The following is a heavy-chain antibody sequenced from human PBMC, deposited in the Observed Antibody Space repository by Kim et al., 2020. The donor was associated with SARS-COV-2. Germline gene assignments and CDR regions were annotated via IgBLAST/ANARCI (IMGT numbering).Heavy chain of an antibody. V-gene: IGHV3-7*01. CDR3: ARVQLIEKSGYRAIDQ. CDR1: GFTLSSYW. Sequence: GGSLRLSCTVSGFTLSSYWMSWIRQAPGKGLEWVANIKRDGSEENYVDSVKGRFAISRDNGKNSLYLEMNSLRVEDTAVYYCARVQLIEKSGYRAIDQWGQGTLVTVSS. CDR2: IKRDGSEE. D-gene: IGHD3-22*01. J-gene: IGHJ4*02.